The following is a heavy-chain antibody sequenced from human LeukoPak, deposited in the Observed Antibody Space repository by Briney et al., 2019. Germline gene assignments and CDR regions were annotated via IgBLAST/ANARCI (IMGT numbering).Heavy chain of an antibody. Sequence: ASVKVSCKASGYTFTGYYMHWVRQAPGQGLEWMGWINPNSGGTNYAQKFQGRVTITADKSTSTAYMELSSLRSEDTAVYYCAHLERRSIGYCSGGSCYESGWFDPWGQGTLVTVSS. D-gene: IGHD2-15*01. CDR3: AHLERRSIGYCSGGSCYESGWFDP. CDR2: INPNSGGT. J-gene: IGHJ5*02. CDR1: GYTFTGYY. V-gene: IGHV1-2*02.